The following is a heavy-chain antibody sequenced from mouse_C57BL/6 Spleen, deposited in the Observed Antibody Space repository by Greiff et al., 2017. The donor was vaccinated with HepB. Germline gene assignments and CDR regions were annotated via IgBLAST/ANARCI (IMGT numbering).Heavy chain of an antibody. D-gene: IGHD2-3*01. J-gene: IGHJ2*01. CDR2: INPGSGGT. Sequence: VKVVESGAELVRPGTSVKVSCKASGYAFTNYLIEWVKQRPGQGLEWIGVINPGSGGTNYNEKFKGKATLTADKSSSTAYMQLSSLTSEDSAVYFCARSGPLIYDGYYNYFDYWGQGTTLTVSS. V-gene: IGHV1-54*01. CDR1: GYAFTNYL. CDR3: ARSGPLIYDGYYNYFDY.